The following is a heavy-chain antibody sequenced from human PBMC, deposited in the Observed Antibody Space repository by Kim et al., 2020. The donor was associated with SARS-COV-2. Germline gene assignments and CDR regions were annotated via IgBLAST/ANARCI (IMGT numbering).Heavy chain of an antibody. D-gene: IGHD3-9*01. Sequence: KFQGRVTMTRNTSISTAYMELSSLRSEDTAVYYCARRYFDWLLYDPAFDIWGQGTMVTVSS. J-gene: IGHJ3*02. CDR3: ARRYFDWLLYDPAFDI. V-gene: IGHV1-8*01.